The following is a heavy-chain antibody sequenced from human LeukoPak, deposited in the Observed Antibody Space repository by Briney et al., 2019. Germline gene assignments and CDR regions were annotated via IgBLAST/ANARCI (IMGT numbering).Heavy chain of an antibody. V-gene: IGHV4-61*02. CDR1: GGSISSGSYY. CDR2: IYTSGST. D-gene: IGHD5-12*01. J-gene: IGHJ4*02. CDR3: ASYSGYEHYFDY. Sequence: PSETLSLTCTVSGGSISSGSYYWSWIRQPAGKGLEWIGRIYTSGSTNYNPSLKSRVTISVDTSKNQFSLKLSSVTAADTAVYYCASYSGYEHYFDYWGQGTLVTVSS.